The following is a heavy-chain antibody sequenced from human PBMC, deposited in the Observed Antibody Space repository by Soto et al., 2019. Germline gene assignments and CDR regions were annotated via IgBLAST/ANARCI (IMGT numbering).Heavy chain of an antibody. CDR1: GYTFTRYG. V-gene: IGHV1-18*01. CDR2: ISGYNGDA. Sequence: QGQLVQSGAEVKMPGASVKVSCKASGYTFTRYGISWVRQAPGQGLEWMGWISGYNGDANYAQRFQGRVSMTIDTSPTTAYMELRSLTPDDTAVYYCAKNGQPPYYYYGLDVWGQGTTVTVSS. D-gene: IGHD2-8*01. CDR3: AKNGQPPYYYYGLDV. J-gene: IGHJ6*02.